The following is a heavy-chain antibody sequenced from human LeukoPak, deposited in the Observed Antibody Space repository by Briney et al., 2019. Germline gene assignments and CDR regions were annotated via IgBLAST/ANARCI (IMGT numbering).Heavy chain of an antibody. CDR3: TTGVRDSSGYYNFDY. CDR1: GFTFSNAW. V-gene: IGHV3-15*01. J-gene: IGHJ4*02. CDR2: IKSKTDGGTI. D-gene: IGHD3-22*01. Sequence: GGSLRLSCAASGFTFSNAWMNWVRQSPGKGLEWVGRIKSKTDGGTIDYGAPVKGRFTVSRDDSKNTLFLQMNSLKAEDTAMYHCTTGVRDSSGYYNFDYWGQGTLVTVSS.